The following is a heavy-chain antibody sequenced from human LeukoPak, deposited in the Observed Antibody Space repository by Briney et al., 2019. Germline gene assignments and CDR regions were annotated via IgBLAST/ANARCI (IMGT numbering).Heavy chain of an antibody. J-gene: IGHJ4*02. CDR3: AKDYYYDSSGPDY. CDR2: IYYSGST. D-gene: IGHD3-22*01. CDR1: GGSISSYY. Sequence: PSETLSLTCTVSGGSISSYYWSWIRQPPGKGLEWIGYIYYSGSTNYNPSLKSRVTISVDTSKNQFSLKLSSVTAADTAVYYCAKDYYYDSSGPDYWGQGTLVTVSS. V-gene: IGHV4-59*12.